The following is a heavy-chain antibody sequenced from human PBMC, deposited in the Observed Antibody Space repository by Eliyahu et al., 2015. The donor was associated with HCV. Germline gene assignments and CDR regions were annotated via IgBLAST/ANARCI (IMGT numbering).Heavy chain of an antibody. CDR3: ARIFRPSGSYWVGGSDAFDI. D-gene: IGHD1-26*01. Sequence: QVTLRESGPALVKPTQTLTLTCTFSGFSXSTSGMCVSWIRQPPGKALEWLALIDWDDDKYYSTSLKTRLTISKDTSKNQVVLTMTNMDPVDTATYYCARIFRPSGSYWVGGSDAFDIWGQGTMVTVSS. V-gene: IGHV2-70*01. J-gene: IGHJ3*02. CDR2: IDWDDDK. CDR1: GFSXSTSGMC.